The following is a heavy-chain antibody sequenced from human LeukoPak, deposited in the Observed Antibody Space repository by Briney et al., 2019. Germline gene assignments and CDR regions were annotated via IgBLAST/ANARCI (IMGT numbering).Heavy chain of an antibody. Sequence: KPSETLSLTCTVSGGSISSSSYYWGWIRQPPGKGLEWIGSIYYSGSTYYNPSLKSRVTISVDTSKNQFSLKLSSVTAADTAVYYCASLSNGARDSSSEISEGWGQGTLVTVSS. CDR2: IYYSGST. J-gene: IGHJ4*02. V-gene: IGHV4-39*07. D-gene: IGHD6-13*01. CDR3: ASLSNGARDSSSEISEG. CDR1: GGSISSSSYY.